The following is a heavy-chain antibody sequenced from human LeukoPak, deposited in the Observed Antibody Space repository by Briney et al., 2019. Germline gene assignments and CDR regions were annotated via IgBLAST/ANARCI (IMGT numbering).Heavy chain of an antibody. V-gene: IGHV4-34*01. CDR3: ARVVGYGDYLRPGAFDI. D-gene: IGHD4-17*01. CDR1: GGSFSGYY. Sequence: SETLSLTCAVYGGSFSGYYWSWLRQPPGKGLEWIGEINHSGSTNYNPSLKSRVTISVDTSKNQFSLKLSSVTAADTAVYYCARVVGYGDYLRPGAFDIWGQGTMVTVSS. J-gene: IGHJ3*02. CDR2: INHSGST.